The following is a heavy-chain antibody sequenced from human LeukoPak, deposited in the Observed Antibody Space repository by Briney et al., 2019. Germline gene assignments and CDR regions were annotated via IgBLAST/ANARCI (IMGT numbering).Heavy chain of an antibody. Sequence: GGSLRLSCAASGFTFSSYAMGWVHQAPGKGLEWVSAITASGGNTYYADSVKGRFTISRDNSKNTLYLQVNSLRAEDTAVYYCAKGNGYSYGRYYFDYWGQGTLVTVSS. CDR1: GFTFSSYA. CDR2: ITASGGNT. D-gene: IGHD5-18*01. V-gene: IGHV3-23*01. CDR3: AKGNGYSYGRYYFDY. J-gene: IGHJ4*02.